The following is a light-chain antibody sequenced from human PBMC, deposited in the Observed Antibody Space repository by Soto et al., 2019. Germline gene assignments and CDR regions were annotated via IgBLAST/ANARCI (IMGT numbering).Light chain of an antibody. Sequence: EIVMTQSPATLSLSPWEIATLSCRASQSVSSSYLAWYQQKPGQAPRLLIYGASSRATGIPDRFSGSGSGTDFTLTISRLEPEDFAVYYCQQYGSSGTFGQGTKV. V-gene: IGKV3-20*01. CDR3: QQYGSSGT. J-gene: IGKJ1*01. CDR2: GAS. CDR1: QSVSSSY.